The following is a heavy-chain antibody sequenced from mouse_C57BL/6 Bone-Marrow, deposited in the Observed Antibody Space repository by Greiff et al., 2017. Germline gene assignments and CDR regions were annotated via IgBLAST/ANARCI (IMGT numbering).Heavy chain of an antibody. V-gene: IGHV14-4*01. J-gene: IGHJ1*03. CDR3: TTSWDWYFDV. CDR2: IDPENGDT. Sequence: EVQLQQSGAELVRPGASVKLSCTASGFNIKDDYMHWVKQRPEQGLEWIGWIDPENGDTEYASKFQGKAPITADTSSNTAYLQRSSLTSEDTAVYYCTTSWDWYFDVWGTGTTVTVSS. CDR1: GFNIKDDY. D-gene: IGHD4-1*01.